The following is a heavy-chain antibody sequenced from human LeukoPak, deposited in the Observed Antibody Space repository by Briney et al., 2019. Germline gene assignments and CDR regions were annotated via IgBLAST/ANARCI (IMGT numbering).Heavy chain of an antibody. Sequence: ASVKVSCKASGYTFTGYYMHWVRQAPGQGLEWMGWINPNSGGTNYAQKFQGRVTMTRDTSISTAYMELSRLRSDDTAVYYCARQGEGSSWYGSYFDYWGQGTLVTVSS. CDR2: INPNSGGT. J-gene: IGHJ4*02. CDR1: GYTFTGYY. D-gene: IGHD6-13*01. CDR3: ARQGEGSSWYGSYFDY. V-gene: IGHV1-2*02.